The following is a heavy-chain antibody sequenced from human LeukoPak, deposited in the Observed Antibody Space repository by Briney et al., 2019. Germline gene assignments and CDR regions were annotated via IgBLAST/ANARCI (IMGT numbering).Heavy chain of an antibody. Sequence: PSETLSLTCTVSGGSISSGGYSWRWIRQHPGKGLEWIGYIYYSGSTYYNPSLKSRVTISVDTSKNQFSLKLSSVTAADTAVYYCARDGYNWNDWFDPWGQGTLVTVSS. CDR2: IYYSGST. CDR1: GGSISSGGYS. CDR3: ARDGYNWNDWFDP. D-gene: IGHD1-1*01. J-gene: IGHJ5*02. V-gene: IGHV4-31*03.